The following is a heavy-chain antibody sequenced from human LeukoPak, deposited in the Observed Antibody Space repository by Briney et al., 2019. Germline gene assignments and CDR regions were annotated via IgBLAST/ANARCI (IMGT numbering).Heavy chain of an antibody. CDR1: GFTFSSYA. CDR3: AKAGVVATMDNWFDP. J-gene: IGHJ5*02. Sequence: GGSLRLSCAASGFTFSSYAMSWVCQAPGKGLEWVSAISGSGGSTYYADSVKGRFTISRDNSKNTLYLQMNSLRAEDTAVYYCAKAGVVATMDNWFDPWGQGTLVTVSS. CDR2: ISGSGGST. V-gene: IGHV3-23*01. D-gene: IGHD5-12*01.